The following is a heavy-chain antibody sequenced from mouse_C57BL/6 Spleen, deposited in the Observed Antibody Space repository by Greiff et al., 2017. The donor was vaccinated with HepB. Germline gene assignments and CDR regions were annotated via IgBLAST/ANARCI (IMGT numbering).Heavy chain of an antibody. J-gene: IGHJ2*01. Sequence: EVMLVESGGGLVKPGGSLKLSCAASGFTFSDYGMHWVRQAPEKGLEWVAYISSGSSTIYYADTVKGRFTISRDNAKNTLFLQMTSLRSEDTAMYYCARSGSRGFDYWGQGTTLTVSS. CDR1: GFTFSDYG. CDR2: ISSGSSTI. V-gene: IGHV5-17*01. CDR3: ARSGSRGFDY. D-gene: IGHD1-1*01.